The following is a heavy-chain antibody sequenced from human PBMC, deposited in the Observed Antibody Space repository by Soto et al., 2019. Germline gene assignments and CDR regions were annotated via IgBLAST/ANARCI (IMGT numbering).Heavy chain of an antibody. V-gene: IGHV3-15*01. D-gene: IGHD3-10*01. CDR1: GFTFSNAW. CDR3: TPLYYYGSGSYLGPLDY. Sequence: EVQLVESGGGLVKPGGSLRLSCAASGFTFSNAWMSWVRQAPGKGLEWVGRIKSKTDGGTTDYAAPVKGRFTISRDDSKNTLYLQMNSLKTDDTAVYYCTPLYYYGSGSYLGPLDYWGQGTLVTVSS. CDR2: IKSKTDGGTT. J-gene: IGHJ4*02.